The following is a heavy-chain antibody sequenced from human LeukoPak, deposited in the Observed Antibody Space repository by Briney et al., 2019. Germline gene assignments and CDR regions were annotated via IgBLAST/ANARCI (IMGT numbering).Heavy chain of an antibody. CDR3: ARGPDSSIEY. J-gene: IGHJ4*02. Sequence: PGGSLRLSCAASGFTFSCYGMHWLRQAPGKGLEWVAVTWYDGSNKHYADSVKGRFTISRDNSKNTLFLQMNSLRAEDTAVYFLARGPDSSIEYWGQGTLVTVSS. CDR2: TWYDGSNK. V-gene: IGHV3-33*01. D-gene: IGHD3-22*01. CDR1: GFTFSCYG.